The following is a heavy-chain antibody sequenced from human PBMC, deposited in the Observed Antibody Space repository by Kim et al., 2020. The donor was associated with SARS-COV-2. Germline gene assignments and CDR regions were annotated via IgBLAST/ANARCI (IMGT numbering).Heavy chain of an antibody. CDR1: GYTFTSYA. CDR3: ARVFCSGGSCYSGDSGWFDP. V-gene: IGHV1-3*01. D-gene: IGHD2-15*01. J-gene: IGHJ5*02. Sequence: ASVKVSCKASGYTFTSYAMHWVRQAPGQRLEWMGWINAGNGNTKYSQKFQGRVTITRDTSASTAYMELSSLRSEDTAVYYCARVFCSGGSCYSGDSGWFDPWGQGTLVTVSS. CDR2: INAGNGNT.